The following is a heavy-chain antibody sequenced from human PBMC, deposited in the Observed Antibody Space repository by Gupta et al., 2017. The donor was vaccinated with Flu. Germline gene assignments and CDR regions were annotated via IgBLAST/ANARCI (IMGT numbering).Heavy chain of an antibody. V-gene: IGHV3-48*03. CDR3: ARGHWDN. CDR2: ISSSGST. Sequence: EVQLVESGGNLVQPGGSLRLSCAASGFTLSSYDMSWVRQAPGRVLELISFISSSGSTYYGDPVRGRFTISRDNAKNSLYLQMSGLRDEDTAIYYCARGHWDNWGQGTLVTVA. CDR1: GFTLSSYD. J-gene: IGHJ4*02.